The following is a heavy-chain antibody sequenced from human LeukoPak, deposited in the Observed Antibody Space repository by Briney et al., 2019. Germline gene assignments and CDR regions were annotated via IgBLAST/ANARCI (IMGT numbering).Heavy chain of an antibody. Sequence: SETLSLTCAVYGGSFSGYYWSWIRQPPGKGLEWIGEINHSGSTNYNPSLKSRVTISVDTSKNQFSLKLSSVTAADTAVYYCAREISYYYYMDVWDKGTTVTVSS. CDR1: GGSFSGYY. CDR2: INHSGST. J-gene: IGHJ6*03. V-gene: IGHV4-34*01. CDR3: AREISYYYYMDV. D-gene: IGHD2/OR15-2a*01.